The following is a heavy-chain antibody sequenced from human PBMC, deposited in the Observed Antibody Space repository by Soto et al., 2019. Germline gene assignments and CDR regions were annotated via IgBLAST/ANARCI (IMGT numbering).Heavy chain of an antibody. CDR2: IWYDGSNK. Sequence: GGSLRLSCAASGFTFSSYGMHCVRQAPGKGLEWVAVIWYDGSNKYYADSVKGRFTISRDNSKNTLYLQMNSLRAEDTAVYYCARESPGYGMDVWGQGTTVTVSS. V-gene: IGHV3-33*01. J-gene: IGHJ6*02. CDR3: ARESPGYGMDV. CDR1: GFTFSSYG.